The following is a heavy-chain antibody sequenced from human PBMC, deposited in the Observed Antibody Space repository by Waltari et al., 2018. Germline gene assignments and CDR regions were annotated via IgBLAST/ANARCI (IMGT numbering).Heavy chain of an antibody. CDR3: ARGPAAAGIFDY. CDR2: INHRGST. D-gene: IGHD6-13*01. V-gene: IGHV4-34*01. Sequence: QVQLQQWGAGLLKPSETLSLTCAVYGGSFSGYYWSWIRQPPGKGLEWIGEINHRGSTNYNPALKSRVTISVDTSKNQFSLKLSSVTAADTAVYYCARGPAAAGIFDYWGQGTLVTVSS. J-gene: IGHJ4*02. CDR1: GGSFSGYY.